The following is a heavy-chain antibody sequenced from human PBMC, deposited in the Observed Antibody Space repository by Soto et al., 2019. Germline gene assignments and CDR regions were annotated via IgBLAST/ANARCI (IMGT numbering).Heavy chain of an antibody. CDR3: ARECVDTVTSITIPFDY. V-gene: IGHV3-21*01. Sequence: GGSLRLSCATSGFTFSRCDMNWVRQAPGKGLEWVSFISSSASYMYYAGSVKGRFTISRDNSKKSLYLQMNSLRADDTAVYYCARECVDTVTSITIPFDYWGQGALVTVSS. CDR1: GFTFSRCD. D-gene: IGHD5-12*01. J-gene: IGHJ4*02. CDR2: ISSSASYM.